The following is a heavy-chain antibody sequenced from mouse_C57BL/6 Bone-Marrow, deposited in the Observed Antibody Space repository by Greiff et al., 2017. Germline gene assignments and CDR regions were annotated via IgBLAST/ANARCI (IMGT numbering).Heavy chain of an antibody. V-gene: IGHV1-18*01. J-gene: IGHJ1*03. CDR1: GYTFTDSN. D-gene: IGHD1-1*01. Sequence: VQLQQSGPELVKPGASVKIPCKASGYTFTDSNMDWVKQSHGKSLEWIGDINPNNGGTNYNQKFKGKATLTVDKSSSTAYMELRSLTSEDTAVYYCARSGSDWYFDVWGTGTTVTVSS. CDR2: INPNNGGT. CDR3: ARSGSDWYFDV.